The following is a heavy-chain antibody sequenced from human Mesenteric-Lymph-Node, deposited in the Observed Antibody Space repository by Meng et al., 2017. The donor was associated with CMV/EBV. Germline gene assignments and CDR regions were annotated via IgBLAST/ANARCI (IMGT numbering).Heavy chain of an antibody. Sequence: GSLRLSCSISGGSISNYYWSWIRQSPGRGLEWIGYVYYDGDTKYNPSLKSRVTISVDMSKNQFSLSLTSVTGADTAVYYCTRGVRTTTIDLWGRGTLVTVSS. CDR3: TRGVRTTTIDL. CDR1: GGSISNYY. V-gene: IGHV4-59*01. J-gene: IGHJ5*02. D-gene: IGHD1/OR15-1a*01. CDR2: VYYDGDT.